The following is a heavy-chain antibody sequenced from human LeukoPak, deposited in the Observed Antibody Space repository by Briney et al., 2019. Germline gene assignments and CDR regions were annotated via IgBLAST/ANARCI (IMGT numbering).Heavy chain of an antibody. CDR2: IYYSGST. Sequence: PSETLSLTCTVSGGSISSSSYYWGWIRQPPGKGLEWIGSIYYSGSTYYNPSLKSRVTISVDTSKNQLSLKLSSVTAADTAMYYCAREGTYYYDLGSHYSGYNWFDPWGQGTLVAVSS. J-gene: IGHJ5*02. CDR1: GGSISSSSYY. CDR3: AREGTYYYDLGSHYSGYNWFDP. D-gene: IGHD3-10*01. V-gene: IGHV4-39*07.